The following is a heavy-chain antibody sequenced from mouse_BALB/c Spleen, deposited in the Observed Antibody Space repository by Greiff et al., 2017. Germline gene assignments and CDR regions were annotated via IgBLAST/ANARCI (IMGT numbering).Heavy chain of an antibody. D-gene: IGHD2-1*01. CDR3: TRWGGNYSYYFDY. CDR2: IYPGNSDT. Sequence: EVQLQQSGTVLARPGASVKMSCKASGYSFTSYWMHWVKQRPGQGLEWIGAIYPGNSDTSYNQKFKGKAKLTAVTSASTAYMELSSLTNEDSAVYYCTRWGGNYSYYFDYWGQGTTLTVSS. J-gene: IGHJ2*01. CDR1: GYSFTSYW. V-gene: IGHV1-5*01.